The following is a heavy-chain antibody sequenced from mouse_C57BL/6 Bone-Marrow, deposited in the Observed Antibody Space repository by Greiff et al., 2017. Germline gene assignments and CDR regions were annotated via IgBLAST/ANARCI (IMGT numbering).Heavy chain of an antibody. J-gene: IGHJ3*01. CDR3: ARDYYGSSPFAY. CDR1: GYTFTSYG. V-gene: IGHV1-58*01. D-gene: IGHD1-1*01. Sequence: EVQLQQSGAELVRPGSSVKMSCKTSGYTFTSYGINWVKQRPGQGLEWIGYIYIGNGYTDYNEKFKGKATLTSDTSSSTAYMQLSSLTSEDSAIYFCARDYYGSSPFAYWGQGTLVTVSA. CDR2: IYIGNGYT.